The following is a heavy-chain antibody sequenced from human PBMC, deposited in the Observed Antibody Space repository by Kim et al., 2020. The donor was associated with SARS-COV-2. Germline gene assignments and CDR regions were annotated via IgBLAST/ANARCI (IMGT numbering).Heavy chain of an antibody. V-gene: IGHV1-3*01. CDR2: IDCGNGNT. D-gene: IGHD3-16*01. Sequence: ASVKVSCKTSGYIFTRDSIHWVRQAPGQGLEWMGGIDCGNGNTIYSQKFQGRVTFTTDTSASTAYMELSFLRSDDSAVYYCLGGLYFDYCGQ. CDR1: GYIFTRDS. J-gene: IGHJ4*02. CDR3: LGGLYFDY.